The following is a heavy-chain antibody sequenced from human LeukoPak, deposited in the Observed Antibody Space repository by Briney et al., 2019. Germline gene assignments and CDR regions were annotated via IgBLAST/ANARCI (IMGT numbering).Heavy chain of an antibody. CDR3: AKDRDPVVNTDYYCGMNV. D-gene: IGHD4-17*01. CDR1: VISFSSHG. V-gene: IGHV3-33*06. Sequence: PGTTQRLSRAASVISFSSHGMHWVRHAPGKGLEGVADIWYDGSNIYYADSVKGRFTISRDNSKNTLYLQMNSLRGEDTAVYYCAKDRDPVVNTDYYCGMNVWGQGTTVTVSS. J-gene: IGHJ6*02. CDR2: IWYDGSNI.